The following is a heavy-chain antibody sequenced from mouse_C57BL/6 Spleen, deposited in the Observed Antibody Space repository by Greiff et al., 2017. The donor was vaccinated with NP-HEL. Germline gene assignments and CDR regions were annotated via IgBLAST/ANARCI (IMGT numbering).Heavy chain of an antibody. J-gene: IGHJ2*01. Sequence: QVQLQQSGAELVRPWASVTLSCKASGYTFTDYEMHWVKQTPVHGLEWIGAIDPETGGTAYNQKFKGKAILTADKSSSTAYMELRSLTSEDSAVYYCTRSYGYYFDYWGQGTTLTVSS. D-gene: IGHD1-1*01. CDR3: TRSYGYYFDY. CDR2: IDPETGGT. V-gene: IGHV1-15*01. CDR1: GYTFTDYE.